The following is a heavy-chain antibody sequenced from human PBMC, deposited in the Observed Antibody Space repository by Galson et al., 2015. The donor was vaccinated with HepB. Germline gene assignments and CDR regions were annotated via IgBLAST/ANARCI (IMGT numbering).Heavy chain of an antibody. CDR3: ARGPSAYCGGDCYTLDY. J-gene: IGHJ4*02. CDR2: IRYDGSNK. CDR1: GFTFSSYG. V-gene: IGHV3-30*02. Sequence: GFTFSSYGMHWVRQAPGKGLEWVAFIRYDGSNKSYADSVKGRFTISRDNSKNTLYLQMNSLRAEDTAVYYCARGPSAYCGGDCYTLDYWGQGTLVTVSS. D-gene: IGHD2-21*02.